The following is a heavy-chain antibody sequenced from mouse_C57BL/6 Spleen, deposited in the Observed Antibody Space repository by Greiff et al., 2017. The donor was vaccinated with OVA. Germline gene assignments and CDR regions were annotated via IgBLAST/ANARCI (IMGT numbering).Heavy chain of an antibody. Sequence: VQRVESGAELVKPGASVKLSCKASGYTFTSYWMQWVKQRPGQGLEWIGEIDPSDSYTNYNQKFKGKATLTVDTSSSTAYMQLSSLTSEDSAVYYCARWDYSNYNAMDYWGQGTSVTVSS. CDR1: GYTFTSYW. V-gene: IGHV1-50*01. J-gene: IGHJ4*01. CDR3: ARWDYSNYNAMDY. D-gene: IGHD2-5*01. CDR2: IDPSDSYT.